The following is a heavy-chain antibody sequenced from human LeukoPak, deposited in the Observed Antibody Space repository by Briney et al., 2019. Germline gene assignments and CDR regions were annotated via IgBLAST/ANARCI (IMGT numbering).Heavy chain of an antibody. Sequence: PSETLSLTCTVSGGSISSSSYYWGWIRQPPGKGLEWIGSIYYSGSTYYNPSLKSRVTISVDTSKNQFSLKLSSVTAADTAVYYCARGSVDGDYFDYWGQGTLVTVSS. V-gene: IGHV4-39*07. CDR1: GGSISSSSYY. J-gene: IGHJ4*02. D-gene: IGHD4-17*01. CDR3: ARGSVDGDYFDY. CDR2: IYYSGST.